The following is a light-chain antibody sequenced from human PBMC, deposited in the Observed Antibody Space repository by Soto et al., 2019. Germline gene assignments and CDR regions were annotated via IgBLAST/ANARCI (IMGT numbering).Light chain of an antibody. CDR3: QQRSNWPIT. Sequence: DIQMTQSPSSLSASVGDRVTITCRASQSISTYFNWYQQKPGKAPKLLIYAASSLQSGVPSRFSGSGSGTDFTLTISSLEPEDFAVYYCQQRSNWPITFGQGTRLEIK. CDR2: AAS. V-gene: IGKV1-39*01. CDR1: QSISTY. J-gene: IGKJ5*01.